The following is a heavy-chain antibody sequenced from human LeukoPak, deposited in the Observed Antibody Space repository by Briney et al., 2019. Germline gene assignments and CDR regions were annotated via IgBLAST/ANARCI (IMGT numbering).Heavy chain of an antibody. CDR2: IYYSGST. V-gene: IGHV4-39*01. J-gene: IGHJ4*02. CDR3: ASGLLPGNY. CDR1: GGSISSSSYY. D-gene: IGHD3-22*01. Sequence: KPSETLSLTCTVSGGSISSSSYYCGWIRQPPGKGLEWIGSIYYSGSTYYNPSLKSRVTISVDTSKNQFSLKLSSVTAADTAVYYCASGLLPGNYWGQGTLVTVSS.